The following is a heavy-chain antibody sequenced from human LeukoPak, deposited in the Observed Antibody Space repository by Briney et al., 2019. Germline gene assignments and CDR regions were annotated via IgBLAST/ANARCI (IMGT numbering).Heavy chain of an antibody. CDR2: ISGSGGST. V-gene: IGHV3-23*01. CDR1: GFTFSSYA. CDR3: AKRFCRSTSCYAVGAYFDY. Sequence: GGSLRLSCAASGFTFSSYAMSWVRQAPGKGLEWVSAISGSGGSTYYADSVKGRFTISRDNSKNTLYLQMNSLRAEDTAVYYCAKRFCRSTSCYAVGAYFDYWGQGTLVTVSS. J-gene: IGHJ4*02. D-gene: IGHD2-2*01.